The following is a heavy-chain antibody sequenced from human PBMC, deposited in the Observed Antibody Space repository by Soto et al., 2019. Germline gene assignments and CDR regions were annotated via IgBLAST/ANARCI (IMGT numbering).Heavy chain of an antibody. Sequence: SETLSLTCAVSGGLISSGNWWTWVRQAPGKGLEWIGEIYHSGSTKYNPSLKSRVTMSVDKSKNQFSLKLNSVTAADTAVYYCTNSGSYYGMDVWGQGTTVTVSS. V-gene: IGHV4-4*02. CDR1: GGLISSGNW. CDR2: IYHSGST. J-gene: IGHJ6*02. CDR3: TNSGSYYGMDV. D-gene: IGHD3-10*01.